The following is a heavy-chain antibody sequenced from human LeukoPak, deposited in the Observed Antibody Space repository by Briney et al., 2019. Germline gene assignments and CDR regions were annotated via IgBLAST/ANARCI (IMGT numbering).Heavy chain of an antibody. D-gene: IGHD5-24*01. Sequence: GGSLRLSCAASGFTFRSYAIYWVRQAPGKGLEWVSVIYSGGSTYYADSVKGRFTISRDNSKNTLYLQMNSLRAEDTAVYYCAREEVEMATKYRTGWGQGTLVTVSS. J-gene: IGHJ4*02. CDR3: AREEVEMATKYRTG. V-gene: IGHV3-66*01. CDR2: IYSGGST. CDR1: GFTFRSYA.